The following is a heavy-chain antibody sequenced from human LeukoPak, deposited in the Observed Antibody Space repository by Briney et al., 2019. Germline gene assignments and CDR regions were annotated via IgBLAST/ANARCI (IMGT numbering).Heavy chain of an antibody. CDR1: GGSISSYY. CDR3: ARRNYDFWSGYPRAWFDP. Sequence: SETLSLTCTVPGGSISSYYWSWIRQPPGKGLEWIGYIYYSGSTNYNPSLKSRVTISVDTSKNQFSLKLSSVTAADTAVYYCARRNYDFWSGYPRAWFDPWGQGTLVTVSS. J-gene: IGHJ5*02. D-gene: IGHD3-3*01. CDR2: IYYSGST. V-gene: IGHV4-59*08.